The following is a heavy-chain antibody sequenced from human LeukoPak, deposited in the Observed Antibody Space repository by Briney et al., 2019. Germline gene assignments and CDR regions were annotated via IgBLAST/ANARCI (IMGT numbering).Heavy chain of an antibody. CDR2: IGSYGGDT. CDR1: TSR. Sequence: ASVKVSCKATSRISWVRQAPGQGLEWMGWIGSYGGDTYYAQKFQGRATVTTDTSTSTVYMELRSLRSDDTAVYYCARDLWNFYDDSGYYRDFDSWGQGTLVTVSS. V-gene: IGHV1-18*01. CDR3: ARDLWNFYDDSGYYRDFDS. J-gene: IGHJ5*01. D-gene: IGHD3-22*01.